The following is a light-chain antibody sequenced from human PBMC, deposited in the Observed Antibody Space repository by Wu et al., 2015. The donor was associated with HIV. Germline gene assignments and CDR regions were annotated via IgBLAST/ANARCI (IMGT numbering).Light chain of an antibody. J-gene: IGKJ2*01. V-gene: IGKV1-NL1*01. CDR2: TAS. CDR3: QHYYGTPYN. CDR1: RALAIL. Sequence: ASVGDRVTITCRRVRALAILSLVSAETRESPNLLVHTASRLASGVPSRFSGSGSGTVYTLTISSLQPEDFATYYCQHYYGTPYNFGQGTNLEIK.